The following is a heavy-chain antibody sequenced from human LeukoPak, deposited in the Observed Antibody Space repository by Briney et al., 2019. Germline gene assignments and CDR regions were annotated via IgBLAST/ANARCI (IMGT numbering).Heavy chain of an antibody. V-gene: IGHV1-18*01. CDR2: ISAYNGNT. J-gene: IGHJ3*02. CDR1: GYTFTSYG. CDR3: ARERVCGIAVAGIVCNDAFDI. D-gene: IGHD6-19*01. Sequence: ASVKVSCKASGYTFTSYGISWVRQAPGQGLEWMGWISAYNGNTNYAQKLQGRVTMTTDTSTSTAYMEVRSLRSDDTAVYYCARERVCGIAVAGIVCNDAFDIWGQGTMVTVSS.